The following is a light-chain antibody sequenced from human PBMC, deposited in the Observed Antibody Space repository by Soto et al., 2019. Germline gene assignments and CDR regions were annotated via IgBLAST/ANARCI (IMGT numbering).Light chain of an antibody. Sequence: EIVLTQSPGILSLSPGERATLSCRASQSVGNNFLAWYQQKPGQAPTLLIYDASSRASGLPDRFSGSGSETDFTLTISSLQPEDFATYYCQQSYSSPPLTFGGGTKVDI. CDR2: DAS. CDR3: QQSYSSPPLT. J-gene: IGKJ4*01. V-gene: IGKV3D-20*02. CDR1: QSVGNNF.